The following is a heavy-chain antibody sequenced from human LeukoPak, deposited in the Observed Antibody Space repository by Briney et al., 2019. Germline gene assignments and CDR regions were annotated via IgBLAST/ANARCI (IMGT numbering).Heavy chain of an antibody. Sequence: ASVKVSCKASGYTFTNYGISWVRQAPGQGLEWMGWISAYNGNTNYAQKLQGRVTMTTDTSTSTAYMELRSLRSDDTAVYYCARVVNYYDSSGYDGNWFDPWGQGTLVTVSS. J-gene: IGHJ5*02. CDR3: ARVVNYYDSSGYDGNWFDP. CDR1: GYTFTNYG. V-gene: IGHV1-18*01. CDR2: ISAYNGNT. D-gene: IGHD3-22*01.